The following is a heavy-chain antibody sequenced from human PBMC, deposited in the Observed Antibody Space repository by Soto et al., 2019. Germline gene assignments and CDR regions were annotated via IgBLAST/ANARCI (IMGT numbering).Heavy chain of an antibody. CDR1: GFTFSSYG. J-gene: IGHJ4*02. CDR3: AKDYGRDSFRYCSGGSCYEIDY. D-gene: IGHD2-15*01. CDR2: ISYDGSNK. Sequence: GGSLRLSCAASGFTFSSYGMHWVRQAPGKGLEWVAVISYDGSNKYYADSVKGRFTISRDNSKNTLYLQMNSLRAEDTAVYYCAKDYGRDSFRYCSGGSCYEIDYWGQGTLVTVSS. V-gene: IGHV3-30*18.